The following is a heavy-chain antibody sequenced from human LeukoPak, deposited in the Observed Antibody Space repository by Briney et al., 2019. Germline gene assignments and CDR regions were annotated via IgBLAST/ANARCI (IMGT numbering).Heavy chain of an antibody. Sequence: GGSLRLSCAASGFTFSDYYMNWIRQAPGKGLEWVSYISSSGSTIYYADSVKGRFTTSRDNAKNSLYLQMNSLRAEDTAVYYCARDYGGLTEGYYFDYWGQGTLVTVSS. CDR1: GFTFSDYY. V-gene: IGHV3-11*01. CDR2: ISSSGSTI. J-gene: IGHJ4*02. CDR3: ARDYGGLTEGYYFDY. D-gene: IGHD4-23*01.